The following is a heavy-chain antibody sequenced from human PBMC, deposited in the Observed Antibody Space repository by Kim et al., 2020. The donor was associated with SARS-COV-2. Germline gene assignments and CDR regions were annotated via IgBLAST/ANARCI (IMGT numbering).Heavy chain of an antibody. CDR2: IYHSGST. CDR3: ARVLEAADPHFDY. V-gene: IGHV4-4*02. J-gene: IGHJ4*02. Sequence: SETLSLTCAVSGGSISSSNWWSWVRQPPGKGLEWIGEIYHSGSTNYNPSLKSRVTISIDKSKNQFSLKMSSVTAADTAVYYCARVLEAADPHFDYWGQGTLVTVSS. CDR1: GGSISSSNW. D-gene: IGHD6-13*01.